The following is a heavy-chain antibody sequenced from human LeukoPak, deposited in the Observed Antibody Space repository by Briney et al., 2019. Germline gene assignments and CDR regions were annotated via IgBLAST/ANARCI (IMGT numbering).Heavy chain of an antibody. CDR1: GLTF. V-gene: IGHV3-7*02. D-gene: IGHD3-22*01. J-gene: IGHJ4*02. CDR3: ARGISYYDSSGYPDY. Sequence: GGSLRLSCAASGLTFSWVRQAPGKGLEGVANIKEDGSEKYYVDSVKGRFTISRDNAKNSLYLQMNSLRAEDTAVYYCARGISYYDSSGYPDYWGQGTLVTVSS. CDR2: IKEDGSEK.